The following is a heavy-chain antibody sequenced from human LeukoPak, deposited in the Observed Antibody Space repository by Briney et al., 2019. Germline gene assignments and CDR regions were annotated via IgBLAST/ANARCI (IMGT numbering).Heavy chain of an antibody. CDR2: IDDSGNT. CDR3: ARSDYHNSGSHTVFDAFDI. Sequence: SETLSLTCTVSGGSISRYYWSWTRRPPGKGLEWIGYIDDSGNTNYNPCLKSQVTISVDKSKNQFSLKLSFVTAADTDMYYCARSDYHNSGSHTVFDAFDIWGQGTRVTVSS. V-gene: IGHV4-59*01. J-gene: IGHJ3*02. CDR1: GGSISRYY. D-gene: IGHD3-10*01.